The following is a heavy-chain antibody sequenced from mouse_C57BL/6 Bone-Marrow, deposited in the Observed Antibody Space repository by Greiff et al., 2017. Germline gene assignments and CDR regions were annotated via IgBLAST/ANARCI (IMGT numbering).Heavy chain of an antibody. D-gene: IGHD2-4*01. J-gene: IGHJ2*01. V-gene: IGHV1-81*01. CDR3: ARPHYDYAFDY. Sequence: QVHVKQSGAELARPGASVKLSCKASGYTFTSYGISWVKQRTGQGLEWIGEIYPRSGNTYYNEKFKGKATLTADKSSSTAYMELRSLTSEDSAVYFCARPHYDYAFDYWGQGTTLTVSS. CDR1: GYTFTSYG. CDR2: IYPRSGNT.